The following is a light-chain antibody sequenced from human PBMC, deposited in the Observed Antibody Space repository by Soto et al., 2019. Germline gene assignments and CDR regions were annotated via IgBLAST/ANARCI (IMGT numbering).Light chain of an antibody. Sequence: DIQMTQSPSSLSVSVGDRVTITCRASQGIRNDLGWFQQKPGKAPKLLIYAATNLQSGVPSRFSGSGSGTDFTLTIDGLEPEDFAVYYCQQYGYSPITFGQGTRLEIK. CDR3: QQYGYSPIT. CDR1: QGIRND. J-gene: IGKJ5*01. CDR2: AAT. V-gene: IGKV1-17*01.